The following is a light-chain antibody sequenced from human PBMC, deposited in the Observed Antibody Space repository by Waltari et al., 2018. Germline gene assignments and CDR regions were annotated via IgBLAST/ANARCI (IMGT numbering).Light chain of an antibody. CDR3: QNHERLPAV. CDR2: GAS. Sequence: EIVLTQSPGTLSLSPGERATLSCRASQSIGRYLIWYQQKPGQAPRLLIYGASTRAAGIPDRLSGCGSGTDFSLTISRLEPEDFAVYYCQNHERLPAVFGRGTKVEIK. V-gene: IGKV3-20*01. CDR1: QSIGRY. J-gene: IGKJ1*01.